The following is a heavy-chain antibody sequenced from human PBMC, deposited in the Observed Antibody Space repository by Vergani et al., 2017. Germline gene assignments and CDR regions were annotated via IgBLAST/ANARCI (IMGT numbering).Heavy chain of an antibody. D-gene: IGHD2-21*02. CDR2: IYYSGST. CDR1: GCSISSYY. CDR3: ARNPYWGGACYSDAFDI. J-gene: IGHJ3*02. Sequence: QVQLQESGPGLVKPSETLSLTCTVSGCSISSYYWSWIRQPPGKGLEWIEYIYYSGSTNYNLSLNTRVTISVDTSKNQFSLKLSSVTAADTAVYYCARNPYWGGACYSDAFDIWGQGTMVTVS. V-gene: IGHV4-59*01.